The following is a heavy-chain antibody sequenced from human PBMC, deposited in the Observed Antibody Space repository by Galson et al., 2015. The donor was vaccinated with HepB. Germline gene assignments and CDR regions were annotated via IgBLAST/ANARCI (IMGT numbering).Heavy chain of an antibody. CDR3: ARPLVLNGRFYPGVGPFYI. J-gene: IGHJ3*02. CDR1: GGSLINYY. CDR2: IYYSGST. Sequence: SETLSLTCTVSGGSLINYYWTWIRQPPGKGLESLGYIYYSGSTNYNPSLKSRLTISIDTSENQFSLKLTSVTAADTAVYYCARPLVLNGRFYPGVGPFYIWGQGTMVTVS. D-gene: IGHD1-26*01. V-gene: IGHV4-59*12.